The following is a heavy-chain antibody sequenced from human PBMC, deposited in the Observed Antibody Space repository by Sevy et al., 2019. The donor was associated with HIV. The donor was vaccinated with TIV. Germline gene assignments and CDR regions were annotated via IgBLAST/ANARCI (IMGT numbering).Heavy chain of an antibody. Sequence: GGSLRLSCAASGFTFSIYAMSWVRQAPGKGLEWVSGLSGSGGSTYYADSVKGRFTISRDNSKNTLYLQMNSLRAEDTSVYYCAKDQGDYVWGTFRDYWGQGPLVTFSS. CDR1: GFTFSIYA. J-gene: IGHJ4*02. CDR3: AKDQGDYVWGTFRDY. D-gene: IGHD3-16*02. CDR2: LSGSGGST. V-gene: IGHV3-23*01.